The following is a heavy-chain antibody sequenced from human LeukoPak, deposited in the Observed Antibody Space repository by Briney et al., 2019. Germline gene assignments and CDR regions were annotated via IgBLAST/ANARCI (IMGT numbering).Heavy chain of an antibody. J-gene: IGHJ5*02. CDR2: MYCSGST. Sequence: KSSETLSLTCTVSGGSISSGDYYWSWIRQPPGKGLEWIAYMYCSGSTYYNPSLKSRVTMSADTSKNQLSLKLSSVTAADTAVCYCARPYYYDSRIDPWGQGILVTVSS. CDR3: ARPYYYDSRIDP. V-gene: IGHV4-30-4*01. D-gene: IGHD3-22*01. CDR1: GGSISSGDYY.